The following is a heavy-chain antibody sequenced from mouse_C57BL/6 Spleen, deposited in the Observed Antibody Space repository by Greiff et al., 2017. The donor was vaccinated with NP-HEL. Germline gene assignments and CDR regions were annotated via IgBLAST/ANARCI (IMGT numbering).Heavy chain of an antibody. CDR1: GYTFTSYW. CDR3: ATTPAWFAY. CDR2: IHTNSGST. Sequence: QVQLQQPGAELVKPGASVKLSCKASGYTFTSYWMHWVKQTPGQGLEWIGMIHTNSGSTNYNEKFKSKATLTVDKSHSTLYMQLSSLTSEDSAVYYCATTPAWFAYWGQGTLVTVSA. V-gene: IGHV1-64*01. D-gene: IGHD1-1*01. J-gene: IGHJ3*01.